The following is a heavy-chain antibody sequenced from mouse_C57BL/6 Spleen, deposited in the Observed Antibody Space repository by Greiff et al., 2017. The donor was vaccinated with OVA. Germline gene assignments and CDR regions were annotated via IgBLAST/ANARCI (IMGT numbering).Heavy chain of an antibody. V-gene: IGHV3-6*01. CDR2: ISYDGSN. J-gene: IGHJ3*01. Sequence: EVKLVESGPGLVKPSQSLSLTCSVTGYSITSGYYWNWIRQFPGNKLEWMGYISYDGSNNYNPSLKNRISITRDTSKNQFFLKLNSVTTEDTATYYCARRGDGFIFAYWGQGTLVTVSA. D-gene: IGHD2-3*01. CDR1: GYSITSGYY. CDR3: ARRGDGFIFAY.